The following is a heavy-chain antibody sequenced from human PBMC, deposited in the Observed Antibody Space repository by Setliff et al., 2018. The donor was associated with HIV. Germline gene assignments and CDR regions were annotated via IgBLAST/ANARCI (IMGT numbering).Heavy chain of an antibody. D-gene: IGHD2-8*02. V-gene: IGHV3-7*03. Sequence: GGSLRLSCVASGFTFSSNWLSRVRQAPGKGLEWVANIKQDGSEKYYVDSVKGRFTISRDNAKNSLYLQVNNLRAEDTAVYYCARGPSSTHWSPGYFQHWGQSTPVTVSS. CDR2: IKQDGSEK. J-gene: IGHJ1*01. CDR1: GFTFSSNW. CDR3: ARGPSSTHWSPGYFQH.